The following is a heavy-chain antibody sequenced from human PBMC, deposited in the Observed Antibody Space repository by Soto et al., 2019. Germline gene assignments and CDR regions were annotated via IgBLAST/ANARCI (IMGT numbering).Heavy chain of an antibody. CDR2: ISYDGSNK. D-gene: IGHD3-22*01. V-gene: IGHV3-30*18. CDR1: GFTFSSYG. CDR3: AKSFHPVVVAADGMDV. J-gene: IGHJ6*02. Sequence: PGGSLRLSCAASGFTFSSYGMHWVRQAPGKGLEWVAVISYDGSNKYYAESVKGRFTISRDNSKNTQYLQMNSLRAEDTTVYYCAKSFHPVVVAADGMDVWGQGTTVTVSS.